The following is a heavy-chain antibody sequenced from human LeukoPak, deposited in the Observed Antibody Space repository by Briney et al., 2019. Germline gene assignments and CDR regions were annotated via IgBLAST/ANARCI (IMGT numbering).Heavy chain of an antibody. V-gene: IGHV3-23*01. CDR3: AKGAYDYIEIAYFDY. CDR1: GFSLNNYA. J-gene: IGHJ4*02. CDR2: IIGSSGST. D-gene: IGHD5-12*01. Sequence: PGGSLRLSCVASGFSLNNYAMNWVRQAPGEGLEWVSLIIGSSGSTFYADSVKGRFTISRDKSKNTLYLQMNSLRAEDTAVYYCAKGAYDYIEIAYFDYWGQGSLVTVSS.